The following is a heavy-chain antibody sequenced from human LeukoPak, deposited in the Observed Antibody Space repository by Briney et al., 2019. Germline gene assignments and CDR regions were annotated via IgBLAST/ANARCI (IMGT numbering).Heavy chain of an antibody. CDR1: GGSISSYY. V-gene: IGHV4-59*08. J-gene: IGHJ4*02. CDR2: IYYSGST. CDR3: ARRYCSGGTCYGDY. D-gene: IGHD2-15*01. Sequence: RASETLSLTCTVSGGSISSYYWSWIRQPPGKGLEWIGYIYYSGSTNYNPSLKSRVTISVDTSKNQFSLKLSSATAADTAVYYCARRYCSGGTCYGDYWGQGTLVTVSS.